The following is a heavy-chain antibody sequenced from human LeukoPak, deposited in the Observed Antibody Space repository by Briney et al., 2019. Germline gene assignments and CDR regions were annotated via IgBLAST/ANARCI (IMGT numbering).Heavy chain of an antibody. CDR3: ARGRQPGFDAFDI. CDR1: GYTFTGYY. V-gene: IGHV1-2*04. J-gene: IGHJ3*02. D-gene: IGHD3-10*01. CDR2: INPNSGGT. Sequence: ASVKVSCKAFGYTFTGYYMHWVRQAPGQGLEWMGWINPNSGGTNYAQKFQGWVTMTRDTSISTAYMELSRLRSDDTAEYYCARGRQPGFDAFDIWGQGTMVTVSS.